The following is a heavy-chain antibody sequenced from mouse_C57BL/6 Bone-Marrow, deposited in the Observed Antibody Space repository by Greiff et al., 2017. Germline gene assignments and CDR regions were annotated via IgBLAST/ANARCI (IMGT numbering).Heavy chain of an antibody. CDR1: GYTFTSYW. CDR3: ARTKGVTTVVAKGPYYFDD. V-gene: IGHV1-72*01. J-gene: IGHJ2*01. CDR2: IDPNSGGT. Sequence: QVQLQQPGAELVKPGASVKLSCKASGYTFTSYWMHWVKQRPGRGLEWIGRIDPNSGGTKYNEKFKSKATLTVDKPSSTASMQLSSLTSEDSAVYYCARTKGVTTVVAKGPYYFDDWGQGTTRTVSS. D-gene: IGHD1-1*01.